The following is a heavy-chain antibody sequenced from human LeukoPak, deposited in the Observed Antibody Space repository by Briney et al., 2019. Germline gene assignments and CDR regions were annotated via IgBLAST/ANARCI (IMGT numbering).Heavy chain of an antibody. J-gene: IGHJ4*02. D-gene: IGHD5-12*01. CDR2: IDYSGNT. CDR1: GGSISSSGYC. V-gene: IGHV4-39*07. Sequence: SETLSLTCTVSGGSISSSGYCWGWIRQPPGKGLEWIGSIDYSGNTNYNPSLKSRVTIAVDMSKNQFSLKLSSVTAADTAVYYCEGYDDPYSPTDWGQGTLVTVSS. CDR3: EGYDDPYSPTD.